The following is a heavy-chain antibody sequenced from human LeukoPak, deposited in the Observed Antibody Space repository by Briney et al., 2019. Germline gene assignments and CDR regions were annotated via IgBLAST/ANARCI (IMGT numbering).Heavy chain of an antibody. V-gene: IGHV3-74*03. CDR1: GFTFSSYW. CDR3: VNYGWGRPA. Sequence: GGSLRLSCAASGFTFSSYWMHWVREAPGKGLVWVSRIKSDGSDTTYADSVKGRFTISRDNAKNMLYLQMNSLRAEDTAVYYCVNYGWGRPAWGQGTLVTVSS. J-gene: IGHJ4*02. D-gene: IGHD3-10*01. CDR2: IKSDGSDT.